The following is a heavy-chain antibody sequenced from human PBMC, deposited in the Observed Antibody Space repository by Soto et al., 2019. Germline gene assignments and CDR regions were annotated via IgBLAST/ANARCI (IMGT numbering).Heavy chain of an antibody. CDR3: TTEHYGSGSYYY. V-gene: IGHV3-15*05. J-gene: IGHJ4*02. Sequence: GESLKISCAASGFTFSNAWMSWVRQAPGKGLEWVGRIKSKTDGGTTDYAAPVKGRFTISRDDSKNTLYLQMNSLKTEDTAVYYCTTEHYGSGSYYYWGQGTLVTVSS. D-gene: IGHD3-10*01. CDR1: GFTFSNAW. CDR2: IKSKTDGGTT.